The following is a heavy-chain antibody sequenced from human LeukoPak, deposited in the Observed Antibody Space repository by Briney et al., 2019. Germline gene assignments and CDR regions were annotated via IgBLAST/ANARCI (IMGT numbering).Heavy chain of an antibody. V-gene: IGHV4-39*01. J-gene: IGHJ4*02. D-gene: IGHD3-22*01. CDR1: GGSVSSSTYY. CDR3: ARLSYYYDRSGYGNY. CDR2: IYYSGST. Sequence: SETLSHTCTVSGGSVSSSTYYWSWIRQPPGKGLEWIGSIYYSGSTYQNPSLKSRVTISVDTSKNQFSLKLTSVTAADTAVYYCARLSYYYDRSGYGNYWGQGTLVTVSS.